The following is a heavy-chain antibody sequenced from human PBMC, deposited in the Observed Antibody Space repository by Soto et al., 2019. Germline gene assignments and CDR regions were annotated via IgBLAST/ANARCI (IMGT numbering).Heavy chain of an antibody. Sequence: ASVKVSCKASGYTFTSYAMHWVRQAPGQRLEWMGWINAGNGNTKYSQKFQGRVTITRDTSASTAYMELSSLRSEDTAVYYCARGPRGDYDWFDPWGLGTLVTVSS. D-gene: IGHD4-17*01. CDR1: GYTFTSYA. J-gene: IGHJ5*02. CDR3: ARGPRGDYDWFDP. V-gene: IGHV1-3*01. CDR2: INAGNGNT.